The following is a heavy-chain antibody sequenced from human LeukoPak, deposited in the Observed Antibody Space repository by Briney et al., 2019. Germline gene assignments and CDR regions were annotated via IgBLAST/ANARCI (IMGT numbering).Heavy chain of an antibody. CDR2: IKQDGGEK. J-gene: IGHJ6*04. V-gene: IGHV3-7*01. CDR1: GFTFSSYW. D-gene: IGHD3-10*02. CDR3: AELGITMIGGV. Sequence: GGSLRLSCAAFGFTFSSYWMSWVRQAPGKGLEWVANIKQDGGEKYYADSVKGRFTISRDNAKNSLYLQMNSLRAEGTAVYYCAELGITMIGGVWGKGTTVTISS.